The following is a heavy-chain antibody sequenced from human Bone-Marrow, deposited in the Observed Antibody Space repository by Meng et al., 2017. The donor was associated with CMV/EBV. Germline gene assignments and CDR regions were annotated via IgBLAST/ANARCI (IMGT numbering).Heavy chain of an antibody. Sequence: ASVKVSCKASGYSFTDHYFHWVRQAPGQGLEWMGWIYPNSGGTHYAQKFHGRLTVTTDTSISTGYMELSSLGSDDTAVYYCARDNDWGPDYWGQGTLVTFSS. CDR2: IYPNSGGT. D-gene: IGHD3-9*01. CDR1: GYSFTDHY. V-gene: IGHV1-2*02. CDR3: ARDNDWGPDY. J-gene: IGHJ4*02.